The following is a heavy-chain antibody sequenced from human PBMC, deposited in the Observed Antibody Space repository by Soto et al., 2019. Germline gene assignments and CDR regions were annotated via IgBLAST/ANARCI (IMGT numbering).Heavy chain of an antibody. CDR3: AKEKQKVLLWFGELSPHFDY. D-gene: IGHD3-10*01. CDR1: GFTFSSYA. Sequence: QVQLVESGGGVVQPGRSLRLSCAASGFTFSSYAMHWVRQAPGKGLEWVAVISYDGSNKYYADSVKGRFTISRDNSKNTLYLQMNSLRAEDTAVYYCAKEKQKVLLWFGELSPHFDYWGQGTLVTVSS. CDR2: ISYDGSNK. V-gene: IGHV3-30-3*01. J-gene: IGHJ4*02.